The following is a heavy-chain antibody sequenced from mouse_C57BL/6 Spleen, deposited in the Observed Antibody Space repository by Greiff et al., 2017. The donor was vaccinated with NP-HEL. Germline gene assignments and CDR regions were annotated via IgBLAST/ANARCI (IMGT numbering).Heavy chain of an antibody. J-gene: IGHJ3*01. V-gene: IGHV1-18*01. CDR1: GYTFTDYN. Sequence: VQLKESGPELVKPGASVKIPCKASGYTFTDYNMDWVKQSHGKSLEWIGDINPNNGGTIYNQKFKGKATLTVDKSSSTAYMELRSLTSEDTAVYYCARSRGYALAYWGQGTLVTVSA. CDR2: INPNNGGT. D-gene: IGHD2-2*01. CDR3: ARSRGYALAY.